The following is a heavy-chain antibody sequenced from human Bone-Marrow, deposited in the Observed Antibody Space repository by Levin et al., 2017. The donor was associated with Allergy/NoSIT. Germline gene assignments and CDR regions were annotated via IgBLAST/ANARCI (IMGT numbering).Heavy chain of an antibody. CDR1: GFTSGYFA. Sequence: QAGGSLRLSCAASGFTSGYFAMSWVRQTPGKGLEWVSSIVGSGSATYYADSVRGRFTISRDESKNTVYLHMNNLSADDTALYYCAKMEQQLVQGTFQEWGQGTLVTVSS. J-gene: IGHJ1*01. V-gene: IGHV3-23*01. D-gene: IGHD6-13*01. CDR2: IVGSGSAT. CDR3: AKMEQQLVQGTFQE.